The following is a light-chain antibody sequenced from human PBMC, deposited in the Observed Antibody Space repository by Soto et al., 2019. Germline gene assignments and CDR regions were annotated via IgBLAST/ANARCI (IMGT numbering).Light chain of an antibody. V-gene: IGLV1-40*01. CDR2: AYT. Sequence: VVTQPPSVSGAPGQRVTISCTGSSSNMGAGYDVHWYQQLPGTAPKLLIYAYTHRPSGVPDRFSGSKSGTSASLAITGLQAEDEADYYCQSYDTSLRGVIFGGGTKLTVL. CDR1: SSNMGAGYD. J-gene: IGLJ2*01. CDR3: QSYDTSLRGVI.